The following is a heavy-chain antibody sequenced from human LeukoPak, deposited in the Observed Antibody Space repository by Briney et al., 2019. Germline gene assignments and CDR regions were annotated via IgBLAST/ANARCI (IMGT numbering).Heavy chain of an antibody. Sequence: ASVKVSCKASGYTFTGYYMHWVRQAPGQGLEWMGRINPNSGGTNYAQKFQGRVTITRDTSISTAYMELSRLRSDDTAGYYCARVGVPAAMTWVEFDYWGQGTLVTVSS. CDR3: ARVGVPAAMTWVEFDY. CDR2: INPNSGGT. J-gene: IGHJ4*02. V-gene: IGHV1-2*06. CDR1: GYTFTGYY. D-gene: IGHD2-2*01.